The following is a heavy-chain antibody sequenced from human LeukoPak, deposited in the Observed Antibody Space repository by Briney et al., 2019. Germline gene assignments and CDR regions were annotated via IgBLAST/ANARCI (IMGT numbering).Heavy chain of an antibody. D-gene: IGHD1-26*01. CDR1: GFTFGRHW. V-gene: IGHV3-7*01. Sequence: GGSLRLSCAAPGFTFGRHWMNWVRQAPGKGLEWVASITPDGRDRYYVDSVKGRFTVSRDNAKNSLYLQMISLRGEDTAVYFCARSNYGTYDYWGQGALVTVSS. J-gene: IGHJ4*02. CDR3: ARSNYGTYDY. CDR2: ITPDGRDR.